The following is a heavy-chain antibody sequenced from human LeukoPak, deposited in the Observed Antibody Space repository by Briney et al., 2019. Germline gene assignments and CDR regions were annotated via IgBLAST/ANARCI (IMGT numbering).Heavy chain of an antibody. CDR3: ATGGGGCSGGFDY. CDR1: GYSLTELS. V-gene: IGHV1-24*01. D-gene: IGHD2-15*01. CDR2: IDPEDGEP. J-gene: IGHJ4*02. Sequence: EASVNVSRKCSGYSLTELSIHWLRQAPGKGLEWMGGIDPEDGEPLYAQNLQGRVTMTEDTSTDTAYMGLGSLGAEDTAVYSCATGGGGCSGGFDYWGQGTLVTVSS.